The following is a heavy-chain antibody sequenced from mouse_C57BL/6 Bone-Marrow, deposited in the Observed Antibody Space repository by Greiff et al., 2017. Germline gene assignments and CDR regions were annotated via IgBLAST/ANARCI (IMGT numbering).Heavy chain of an antibody. CDR2: IYPGNSDT. J-gene: IGHJ4*01. D-gene: IGHD2-3*01. V-gene: IGHV1-5*01. CDR1: GYTFTSYW. CDR3: TRGGIYDGYYGGVDY. Sequence: VQLQQSGTVLARPGASVKMSCKTSGYTFTSYWMHWVKQRPGQGLEWIGAIYPGNSDTSYNQKFKGKAKLTAVTSARTAYMELSSLTNEDSAVYYCTRGGIYDGYYGGVDYWGQGTSVTVSS.